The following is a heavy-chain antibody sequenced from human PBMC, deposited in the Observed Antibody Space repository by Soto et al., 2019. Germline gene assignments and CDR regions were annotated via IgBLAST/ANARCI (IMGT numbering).Heavy chain of an antibody. CDR1: GGTFSSYA. Sequence: SVKVSCKASGGTFSSYAISWVRQAPGQGLEWMGGIIPIFGTANYAQKFQGRVTITADESTSTAYMELSSLRSEDTAVYYCARDGELTTVPTGYLGPPLIYYGMDVWGQGTTVTVSS. V-gene: IGHV1-69*13. D-gene: IGHD4-17*01. J-gene: IGHJ6*02. CDR3: ARDGELTTVPTGYLGPPLIYYGMDV. CDR2: IIPIFGTA.